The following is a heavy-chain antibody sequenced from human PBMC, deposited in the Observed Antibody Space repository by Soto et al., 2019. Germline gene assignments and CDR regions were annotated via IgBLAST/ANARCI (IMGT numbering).Heavy chain of an antibody. J-gene: IGHJ6*02. CDR3: ATSPGNYYYGMDV. V-gene: IGHV3-9*01. CDR1: GFTFDDYA. CDR2: ISWNSGSI. Sequence: PGGSLRLSCAASGFTFDDYAMHWVRQAPGKGLEWVSGISWNSGSIGYADSVKGRFTISRDNAKNSLYLQMNSLRAEDTALYYCATSPGNYYYGMDVWGQGTTVTVSS. D-gene: IGHD3-10*01.